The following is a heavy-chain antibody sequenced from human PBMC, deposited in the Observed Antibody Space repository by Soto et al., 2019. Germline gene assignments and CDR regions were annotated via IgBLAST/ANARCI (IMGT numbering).Heavy chain of an antibody. CDR1: GFTFSSYA. CDR3: ARDQSDDILTGYPGDFDY. CDR2: ISYDGSNK. Sequence: PGGSLRLSCAASGFTFSSYAMHWVRQAPGKGLEWVAVISYDGSNKYYADSVKGRFTISGDNSKNTLYLQMNSLRAEDTAVYYCARDQSDDILTGYPGDFDYWGQGTLVTVSS. V-gene: IGHV3-30-3*01. J-gene: IGHJ4*02. D-gene: IGHD3-9*01.